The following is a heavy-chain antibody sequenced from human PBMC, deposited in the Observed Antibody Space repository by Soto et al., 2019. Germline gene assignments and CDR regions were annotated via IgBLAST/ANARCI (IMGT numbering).Heavy chain of an antibody. CDR1: GGSISSSSYY. D-gene: IGHD6-13*01. Sequence: QLQLQESGPGLVKPSETLSLTCTVSGGSISSSSYYWGWIRQPPGKGLEWIGSIYYSGSTYYNPSLKSRVTISVDTSKNQFSLKLSSVTAADTAVYYCARLGYSPTGGYSSSSHYHYGMDVWGQGTTVTVSS. J-gene: IGHJ6*02. CDR3: ARLGYSPTGGYSSSSHYHYGMDV. V-gene: IGHV4-39*01. CDR2: IYYSGST.